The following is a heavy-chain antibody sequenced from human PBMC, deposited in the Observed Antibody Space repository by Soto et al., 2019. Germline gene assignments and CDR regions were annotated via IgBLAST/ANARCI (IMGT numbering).Heavy chain of an antibody. J-gene: IGHJ4*02. CDR1: GGSIRSGGYY. D-gene: IGHD3-10*01. Sequence: QVQLQESGPALVKPSQTLSRTCTVSGGSIRSGGYYWRWIRQNPGKGLEWIGYIYYSGSTYYNPSLKSRVTISVDTSKNQFSLKLSSVTAADTAVYYCARGVTMVRGVIHTPYFDYWGQGTLVTVSS. CDR2: IYYSGST. CDR3: ARGVTMVRGVIHTPYFDY. V-gene: IGHV4-31*03.